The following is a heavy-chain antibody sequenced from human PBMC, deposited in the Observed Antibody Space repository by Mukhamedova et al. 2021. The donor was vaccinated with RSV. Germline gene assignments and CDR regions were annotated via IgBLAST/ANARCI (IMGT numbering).Heavy chain of an antibody. Sequence: NTNYNPSLKSRVTISVDTSKNQFSLKLSSVTAADTAVYYCARVDYYVSSGYPYEPPLYYFDYLGQGTL. CDR2: NT. D-gene: IGHD3-22*01. J-gene: IGHJ4*02. V-gene: IGHV4-34*01. CDR3: ARVDYYVSSGYPYEPPLYYFDY.